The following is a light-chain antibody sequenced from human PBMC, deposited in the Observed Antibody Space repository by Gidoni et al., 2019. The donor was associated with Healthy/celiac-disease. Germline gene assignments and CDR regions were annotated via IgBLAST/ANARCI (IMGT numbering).Light chain of an antibody. V-gene: IGKV1-5*01. CDR1: QSISSW. CDR3: QQYNSYSVT. CDR2: DAS. J-gene: IGKJ1*01. Sequence: DIQMTQSPSPPSASVGDRVTIPCRASQSISSWLAWYQQKPGKAPKLLIYDASSLESGVPSRFSGSGSGTEFTLTISSLQPDDFATYYCQQYNSYSVTFGQGTKVEIK.